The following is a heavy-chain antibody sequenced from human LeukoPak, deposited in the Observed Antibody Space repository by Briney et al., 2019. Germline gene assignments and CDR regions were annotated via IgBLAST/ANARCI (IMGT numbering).Heavy chain of an antibody. CDR2: ISWDGGST. CDR3: ARGATRSV. CDR1: GFTFDDYA. Sequence: GGSLRLSCAASGFTFDDYAMHWVRQAPGKGLEWVSLISWDGGSTYYADSVKGRFTISRDNAKNSLYLQMNSLRAEDTAVYYCARGATRSVWGQGTLVTVSS. D-gene: IGHD2-15*01. J-gene: IGHJ4*02. V-gene: IGHV3-43D*03.